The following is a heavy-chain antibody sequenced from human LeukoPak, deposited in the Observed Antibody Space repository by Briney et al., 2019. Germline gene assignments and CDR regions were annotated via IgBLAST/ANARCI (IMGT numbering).Heavy chain of an antibody. V-gene: IGHV3-30*02. CDR3: AKPHFDD. CDR1: GFSFSSYG. CDR2: IRYDGSNK. Sequence: GGSLRLSCAASGFSFSSYGMHWVRQAPGKGLEWVAFIRYDGSNKYYADSVKGRFTISRDNSKNTLYLQMNSPRAGDTAVYYCAKPHFDDWGQGTLVTVSS. J-gene: IGHJ4*02.